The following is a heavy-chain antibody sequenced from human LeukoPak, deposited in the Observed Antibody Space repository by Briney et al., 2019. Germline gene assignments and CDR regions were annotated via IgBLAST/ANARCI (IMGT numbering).Heavy chain of an antibody. CDR1: GFTFSSYW. CDR2: IKQDGSEE. D-gene: IGHD3-10*01. Sequence: GGSLRLSCAASGFTFSSYWMSWVRQAPGKGLEWVANIKQDGSEEYYVDSVKGRFTISRDNAKNSLYLQMNSLRAEDTAVYYCARGKWFGELHFDYWGQGTLVTVSS. CDR3: ARGKWFGELHFDY. J-gene: IGHJ4*02. V-gene: IGHV3-7*04.